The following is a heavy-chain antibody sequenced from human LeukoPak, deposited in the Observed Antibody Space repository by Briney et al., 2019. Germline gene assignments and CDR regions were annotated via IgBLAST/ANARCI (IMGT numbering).Heavy chain of an antibody. V-gene: IGHV3-21*01. D-gene: IGHD4-17*01. Sequence: GGSLRPSCAASGFTFSSYSMNWVRQAPGKGLEWVSSISSSSSYIYYADSVKGRFTISRDNAKNSLYLQMNSLRAEDTAVYYCARGDYGDYEGAFDIWGQGTMVTVSS. CDR2: ISSSSSYI. CDR1: GFTFSSYS. CDR3: ARGDYGDYEGAFDI. J-gene: IGHJ3*02.